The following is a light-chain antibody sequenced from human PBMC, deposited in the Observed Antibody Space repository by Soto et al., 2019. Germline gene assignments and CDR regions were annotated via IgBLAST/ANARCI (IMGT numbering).Light chain of an antibody. CDR2: GAS. CDR3: QHYKPYKT. CDR1: QSTSSW. J-gene: IGKJ1*01. V-gene: IGKV1-5*03. Sequence: DILMTQSPSTLSASVGETVTLTCRASQSTSSWGAWYQQRPGKPPKLVIYGASTLERGVPSRFSGSGSGTEFTPTIAGLQPDDFATYYCQHYKPYKTVAQGTRV.